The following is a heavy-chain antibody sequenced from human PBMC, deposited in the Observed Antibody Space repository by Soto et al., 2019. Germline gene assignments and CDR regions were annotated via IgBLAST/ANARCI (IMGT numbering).Heavy chain of an antibody. D-gene: IGHD6-25*01. V-gene: IGHV3-72*01. Sequence: EVQLVESGGGLVQPGGSLRLSCVASGFTVSDHYMDWVRQAPGKGLEWVGRTRNKANSYTTEYAASVKGRFTISRDDSKNSVYLQMNSLKTGDTAVYYCARTRAAGVDYGMDVWGQGTTVTVSS. J-gene: IGHJ6*02. CDR2: TRNKANSYTT. CDR3: ARTRAAGVDYGMDV. CDR1: GFTVSDHY.